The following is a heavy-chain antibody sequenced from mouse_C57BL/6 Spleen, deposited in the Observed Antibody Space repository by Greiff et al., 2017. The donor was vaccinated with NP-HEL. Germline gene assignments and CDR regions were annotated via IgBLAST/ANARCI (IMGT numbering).Heavy chain of an antibody. Sequence: QVQLQQPGAELVKPGASVKLSCKASGYTFTSYWMHWVKQRPGRGLEWIGRIDPNSGGTKYNEKFKSKATLTVDKPSSTAYMPLSSLTSEDSAFYYCARGDYRWYFDVWGTGTTVTVSS. D-gene: IGHD5-5*01. CDR3: ARGDYRWYFDV. CDR1: GYTFTSYW. V-gene: IGHV1-72*01. CDR2: IDPNSGGT. J-gene: IGHJ1*03.